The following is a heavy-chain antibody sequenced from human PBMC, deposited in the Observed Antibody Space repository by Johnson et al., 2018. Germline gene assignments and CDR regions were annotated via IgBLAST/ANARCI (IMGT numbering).Heavy chain of an antibody. CDR1: GFTFSSYW. D-gene: IGHD3-3*01. Sequence: VQLQESGGGLVQPGGSLRLSCAASGFTFSSYWMHWVRQAPGTGLVWVSRLNSDGSSTSYGDSVRGRFTISRDNPKNTLYLQRNSRGAEDPAVYYCARRMYRDFWSGYPVGMDVWGQGTTVTVSS. V-gene: IGHV3-74*01. CDR3: ARRMYRDFWSGYPVGMDV. J-gene: IGHJ6*02. CDR2: LNSDGSST.